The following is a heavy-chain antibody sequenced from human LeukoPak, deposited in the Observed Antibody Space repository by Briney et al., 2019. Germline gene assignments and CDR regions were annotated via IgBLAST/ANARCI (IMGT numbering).Heavy chain of an antibody. CDR2: ISSSSSYI. Sequence: GGSLRLSCAASGFTFSSYSMNWVRQAPGKGLEWVSSISSSSSYIYYADSVKGRFTISRDNAKNSLYLQMNSLRAEDTAVYYCARTQPTYDSKGQIFEYWGQGTLVTVSS. V-gene: IGHV3-21*01. CDR3: ARTQPTYDSKGQIFEY. CDR1: GFTFSSYS. D-gene: IGHD3-22*01. J-gene: IGHJ4*02.